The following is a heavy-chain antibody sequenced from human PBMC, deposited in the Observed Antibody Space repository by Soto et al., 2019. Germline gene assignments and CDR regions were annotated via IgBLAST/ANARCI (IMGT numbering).Heavy chain of an antibody. CDR3: ARGQIRYYYYMDV. J-gene: IGHJ6*03. Sequence: SETLSLTCAVYGGSFRGYYWSWIRQPPGKGLEWIGEINHSGSTNYNPSLKSRVTISVDTSKNQFSLKLSSVTAVDTAVYYCARGQIRYYYYMDVWGKGTTVT. V-gene: IGHV4-34*01. CDR2: INHSGST. CDR1: GGSFRGYY.